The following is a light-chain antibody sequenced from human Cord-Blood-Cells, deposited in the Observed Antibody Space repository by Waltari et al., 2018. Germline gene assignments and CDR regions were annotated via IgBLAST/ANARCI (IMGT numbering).Light chain of an antibody. CDR2: EGS. CDR1: SSDVGSYNL. J-gene: IGLJ1*01. CDR3: CSYAGSSTNYV. V-gene: IGLV2-23*01. Sequence: QSALTQPASVSGSPGQSITISCTGTSSDVGSYNLVSWYQQHPGKAPKLMIYEGSKRPSGVSKRFSGSKSGNTASLTSSGLQAEDEADYYCCSYAGSSTNYVFGTGTKVTVL.